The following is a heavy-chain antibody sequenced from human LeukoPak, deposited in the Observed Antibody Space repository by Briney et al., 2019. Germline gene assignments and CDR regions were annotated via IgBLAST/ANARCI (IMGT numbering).Heavy chain of an antibody. J-gene: IGHJ6*03. CDR3: AREGAPGVVVPVYYFYYMDV. CDR2: IYTSGST. V-gene: IGHV4-4*07. CDR1: GGSISSYY. Sequence: SETLSLTCTVSGGSISSYYWSWIRQPVGKGLEWIGRIYTSGSTNYNPSLKSRVTMSVDTSKNQFSLKLSSVTAPDTAVCYCAREGAPGVVVPVYYFYYMDVWGKGTTVTVSS. D-gene: IGHD2-2*01.